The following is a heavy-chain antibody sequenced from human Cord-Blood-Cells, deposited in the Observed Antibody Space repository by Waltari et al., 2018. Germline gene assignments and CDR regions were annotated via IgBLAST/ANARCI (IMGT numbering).Heavy chain of an antibody. D-gene: IGHD1-26*01. J-gene: IGHJ5*02. Sequence: QVQLQESGPGLVKPSETLSLTCTVSGGSISSYYWSWIRQRPGKGLEWIGYIYYSGSTNYNPSLKSRVTISVDTSKNQFSLKLSSVTAADTAVYYCARHPRYSGSINWFDPWGQGTLVTVSS. V-gene: IGHV4-59*08. CDR3: ARHPRYSGSINWFDP. CDR1: GGSISSYY. CDR2: IYYSGST.